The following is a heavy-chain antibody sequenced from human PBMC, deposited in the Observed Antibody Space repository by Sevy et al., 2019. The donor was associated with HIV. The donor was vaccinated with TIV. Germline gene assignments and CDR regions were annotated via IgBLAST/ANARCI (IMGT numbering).Heavy chain of an antibody. V-gene: IGHV3-15*07. D-gene: IGHD3-22*01. CDR2: IKSKTDGGST. CDR3: TTEARASCGYSTGLY. J-gene: IGHJ4*02. Sequence: GGSLRLSCAASGFTFSNAWMNWVRQAPGKGLEWVGRIKSKTDGGSTDYAEPVKGKFTISRDDSKNTLYLQMNSLKSVDTAVYYCTTEARASCGYSTGLYWGQGTLVTVSS. CDR1: GFTFSNAW.